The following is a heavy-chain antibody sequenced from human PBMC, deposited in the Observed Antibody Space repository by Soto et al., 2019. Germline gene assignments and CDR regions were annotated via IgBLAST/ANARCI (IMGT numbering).Heavy chain of an antibody. CDR1: GFTFSSYA. CDR3: AKPPDYNWNDY. D-gene: IGHD1-20*01. J-gene: IGHJ4*02. CDR2: VSGSGGST. Sequence: EVQLLESGGGLVQPGGSLRLSCAASGFTFSSYAMSWVRQAPGKGLEWISAVSGSGGSTYYADSVKGRFTISRDNSKDTLYLXXXXLXAEDTAVYYCAKPPDYNWNDYWGQGTLVTVSS. V-gene: IGHV3-23*01.